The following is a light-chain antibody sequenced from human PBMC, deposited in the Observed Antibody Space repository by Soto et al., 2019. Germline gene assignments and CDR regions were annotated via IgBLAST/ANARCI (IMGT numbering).Light chain of an antibody. J-gene: IGKJ5*01. Sequence: TLSGNVGEKVTVNCRASQTISSWLAWYKQKPGKAPKLVIYKASTLKSGVPSRFSGIGSGTDVTLTICSLEPEDAAVYDCQQRHMWPITFGQGTRLDIK. CDR2: KAS. V-gene: IGKV1-5*03. CDR3: QQRHMWPIT. CDR1: QTISSW.